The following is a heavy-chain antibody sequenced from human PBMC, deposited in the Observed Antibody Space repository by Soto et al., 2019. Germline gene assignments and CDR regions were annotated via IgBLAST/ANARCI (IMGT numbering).Heavy chain of an antibody. V-gene: IGHV1-18*01. D-gene: IGHD3-3*01. CDR2: ISGYNGNT. CDR1: GYVFTTYG. Sequence: QVQLVQSGTEVKKPGASVKVSCRTSGYVFTTYGVNWVRQAPGQGLEWMGWISGYNGNTNYPQKFQGRVTMTTDTSTSKAYMELRSLTPEDTAVYFCARGAHGSGYAVYWGQGILVTASS. CDR3: ARGAHGSGYAVY. J-gene: IGHJ4*02.